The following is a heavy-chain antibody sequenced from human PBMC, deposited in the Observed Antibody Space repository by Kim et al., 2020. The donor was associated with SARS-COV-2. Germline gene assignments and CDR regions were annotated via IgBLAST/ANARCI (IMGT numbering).Heavy chain of an antibody. V-gene: IGHV4-39*01. D-gene: IGHD6-13*01. Sequence: SETLSLTCTVSGGSISSSSYYWGWIRQTPGKGLEWIGSIYYSGSTYYNPSLKSRVTISVDTSKNQFSLKLSSVTAADTAVYYCVGCEGVRGGQQLVYYYYYGMDVWGQGTTVTVSS. J-gene: IGHJ6*02. CDR2: IYYSGST. CDR1: GGSISSSSYY. CDR3: VGCEGVRGGQQLVYYYYYGMDV.